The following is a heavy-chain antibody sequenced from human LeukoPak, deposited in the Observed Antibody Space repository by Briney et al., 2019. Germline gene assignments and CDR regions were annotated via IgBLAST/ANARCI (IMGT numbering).Heavy chain of an antibody. CDR1: GFTFDDYA. J-gene: IGHJ3*02. CDR3: AKEWWLALLGNDAFDI. CDR2: ISWNSGGI. Sequence: GGSLRLSCAASGFTFDDYAMHWVRQAPGKGLEWVSGISWNSGGIGYADSVKGRFTISRDNAKNSLYLQMNSLRAEDTALYYCAKEWWLALLGNDAFDIWGQGTMVTVSS. D-gene: IGHD6-19*01. V-gene: IGHV3-9*01.